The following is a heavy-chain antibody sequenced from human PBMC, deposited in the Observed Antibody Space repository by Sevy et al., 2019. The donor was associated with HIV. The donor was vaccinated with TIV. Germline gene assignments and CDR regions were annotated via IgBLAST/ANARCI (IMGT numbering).Heavy chain of an antibody. V-gene: IGHV3-74*01. CDR1: GFTFSSYW. Sequence: GGSLRLSCAASGFTFSSYWMHWVRQAPGKGLVWVSRINSDGSSTSYADSVKGRFTISRDNAKITLYLQMSSLRAEDTAVYYCARVDYGDYGSFYWGQGTLVTVSS. J-gene: IGHJ4*02. CDR3: ARVDYGDYGSFY. CDR2: INSDGSST. D-gene: IGHD4-17*01.